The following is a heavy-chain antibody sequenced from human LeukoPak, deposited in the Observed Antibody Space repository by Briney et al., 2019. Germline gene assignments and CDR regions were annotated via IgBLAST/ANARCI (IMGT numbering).Heavy chain of an antibody. D-gene: IGHD5-12*01. CDR1: GFTFGDYA. Sequence: GGSLRLSCAASGFTFGDYAIHWVRQAPGEGLEWVSLISGDGGDTYYADSVKGRFTISRDNSKNSLYLQMNSLRSEDTALYYCAKTPRGYNGYELDYWGQGTLVTVSS. J-gene: IGHJ4*02. CDR2: ISGDGGDT. CDR3: AKTPRGYNGYELDY. V-gene: IGHV3-43*02.